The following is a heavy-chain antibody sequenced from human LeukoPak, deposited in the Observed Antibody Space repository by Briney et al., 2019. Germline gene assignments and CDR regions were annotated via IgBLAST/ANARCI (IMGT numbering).Heavy chain of an antibody. CDR2: IDYSGST. V-gene: IGHV4-59*08. J-gene: IGHJ3*02. Sequence: SETLSLTCTVSGDSISTYYWSWIRQPPGKGLEWIGYIDYSGSTAYNPSLNGRVAVSLDASKNQFSLKLRSVTAADTAVYYCARHGGESLVATILHAFDIWGQGTMVTVSS. CDR3: ARHGGESLVATILHAFDI. D-gene: IGHD5-24*01. CDR1: GDSISTYY.